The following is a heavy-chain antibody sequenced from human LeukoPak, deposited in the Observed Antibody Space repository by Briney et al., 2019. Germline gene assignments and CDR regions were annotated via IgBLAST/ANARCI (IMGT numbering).Heavy chain of an antibody. V-gene: IGHV3-48*03. CDR2: ISSSGSTI. D-gene: IGHD3-22*01. CDR1: GFTFSSYE. Sequence: GSLRLSCAASGFTFSSYEMNWVRQAPGKGLEWVSYISSSGSTIYYADSVKGRFTISRDNAKNSLYLQMNSLRAEDTAVYYCARDLKITMIVVAEYYYYYYGMDVWGQGTTVTVSS. J-gene: IGHJ6*02. CDR3: ARDLKITMIVVAEYYYYYYGMDV.